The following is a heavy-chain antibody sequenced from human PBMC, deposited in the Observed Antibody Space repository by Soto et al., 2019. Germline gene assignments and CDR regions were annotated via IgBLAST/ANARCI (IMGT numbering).Heavy chain of an antibody. V-gene: IGHV4-31*03. CDR3: VSMVRGVTNWFDP. D-gene: IGHD3-10*01. Sequence: QVQLQESGPGLVKPSQTLSLTCTVSGGSISSGAYFWTWIRQHPGKGLEWIGYIYYSGTSYYNPSLKSRVTISVDTSKNQFSLKVTSVTAADTAVYYCVSMVRGVTNWFDPWGQGTLVTVSS. CDR1: GGSISSGAYF. CDR2: IYYSGTS. J-gene: IGHJ5*02.